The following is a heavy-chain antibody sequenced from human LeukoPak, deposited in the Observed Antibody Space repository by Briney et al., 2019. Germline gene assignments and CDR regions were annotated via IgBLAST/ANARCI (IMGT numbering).Heavy chain of an antibody. CDR2: INSDGSWT. J-gene: IGHJ4*02. CDR1: GFAFGSFV. CDR3: VSFYETY. D-gene: IGHD2/OR15-2a*01. V-gene: IGHV3-74*01. Sequence: GGSLRLSCAASGFAFGSFVMSWVRQVPGKGLVWVSHINSDGSWTSYADSVKGRFTISKDNAKNTVYLQMNSLRAEDTAVYYCVSFYETYWGRGTLVTVSS.